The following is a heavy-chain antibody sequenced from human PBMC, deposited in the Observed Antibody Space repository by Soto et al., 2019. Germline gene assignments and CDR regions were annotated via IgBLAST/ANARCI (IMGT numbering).Heavy chain of an antibody. Sequence: GSLGLFGAASIVTFSAFDMHWVRRTTGSGLEWVSGFGRVGDRYYSDSVKGRFPVSRENVENYLYLQMNSLRVGDTAVYFCARRYCSGGDCPGLGFDYRGQAPLVTVS. CDR3: ARRYCSGGDCPGLGFDY. CDR1: IVTFSAFD. J-gene: IGHJ4*02. D-gene: IGHD2-15*01. CDR2: FGRVGDR. V-gene: IGHV3-13*01.